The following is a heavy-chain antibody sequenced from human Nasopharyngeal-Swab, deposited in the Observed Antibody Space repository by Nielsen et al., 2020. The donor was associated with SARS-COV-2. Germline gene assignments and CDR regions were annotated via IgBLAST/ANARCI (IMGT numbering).Heavy chain of an antibody. CDR3: ARDDSYENYGMDV. J-gene: IGHJ6*02. CDR2: IKEDGSEQ. D-gene: IGHD5-12*01. CDR1: GFTISRYW. Sequence: GESLKISCAASGFTISRYWMTWVRQAPGKGLEWVANIKEDGSEQYYVDSVKGRFTISRDNAENSLYLQMNSLRAEDTAVYYCARDDSYENYGMDVWGQGTTVTVSS. V-gene: IGHV3-7*01.